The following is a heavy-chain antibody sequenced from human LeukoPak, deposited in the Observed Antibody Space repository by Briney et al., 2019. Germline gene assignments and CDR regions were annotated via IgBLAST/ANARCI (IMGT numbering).Heavy chain of an antibody. CDR2: MNPNSGNT. J-gene: IGHJ4*02. V-gene: IGHV1-8*01. Sequence: ASVKVSCTASGYTFTSYDINWVRQATGQGLEWMGWMNPNSGNTGYAQKFQGRVTTTRNTSISTAYMELSSLRSEDTAVYYCARGPFKPVLAFYAYWGQGTLVTVSS. D-gene: IGHD2/OR15-2a*01. CDR3: ARGPFKPVLAFYAY. CDR1: GYTFTSYD.